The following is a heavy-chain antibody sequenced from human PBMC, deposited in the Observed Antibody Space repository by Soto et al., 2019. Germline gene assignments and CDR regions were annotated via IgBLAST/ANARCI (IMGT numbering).Heavy chain of an antibody. V-gene: IGHV2-5*02. CDR3: APSHGTGTKAYFDY. Sequence: QITLKASTPTLVKPTQTLTLTCTFSGFSLSTSGVGVGWIRQPPGKALEWLALIYWGDDRRYSPSLKSRLTITKDTSKNQVVLTMTNIDPVDTATYYCAPSHGTGTKAYFDYWGKGTLVTVSS. D-gene: IGHD1-1*01. J-gene: IGHJ4*02. CDR1: GFSLSTSGVG. CDR2: IYWGDDR.